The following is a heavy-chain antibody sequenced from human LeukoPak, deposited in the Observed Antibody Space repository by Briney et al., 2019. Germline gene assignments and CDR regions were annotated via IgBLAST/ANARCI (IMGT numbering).Heavy chain of an antibody. V-gene: IGHV1-18*01. CDR3: ARDRKRYSSSWYWFDP. J-gene: IGHJ5*02. Sequence: ASVKVSCKASGYTFTSYGISWVRQAPGQGLEWMGWISAYNSNTNYAQKLQGRVTMTTDTSTSTAYMELRSLRSDDTAVYYCARDRKRYSSSWYWFDPWGQGTLVTVSS. CDR1: GYTFTSYG. D-gene: IGHD6-13*01. CDR2: ISAYNSNT.